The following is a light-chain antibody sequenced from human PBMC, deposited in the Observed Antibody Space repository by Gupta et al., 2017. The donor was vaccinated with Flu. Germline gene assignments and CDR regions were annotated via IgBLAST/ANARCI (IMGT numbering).Light chain of an antibody. J-gene: IGKJ4*01. V-gene: IGKV3-15*01. CDR1: QSVSSN. Sequence: EIVMTQSPATLSVSPGERATLSCRASQSVSSNLAWYQQKPGQAPRLLIYGASTRATGIPARFSGSGYGTEFTLTISSRQSEDFAVYYCQQYNNWPQITFGGGTKVEIK. CDR2: GAS. CDR3: QQYNNWPQIT.